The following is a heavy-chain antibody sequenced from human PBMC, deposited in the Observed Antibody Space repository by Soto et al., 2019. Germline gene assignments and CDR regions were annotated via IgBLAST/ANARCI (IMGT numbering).Heavy chain of an antibody. V-gene: IGHV3-11*01. CDR2: ITSSGRTI. J-gene: IGHJ6*02. Sequence: GGSLRLSCAPSGFTFSDYYMSWIRQAPGKGLEWVSYITSSGRTIFYADSVQGRFTISRDNAKNSLYLQMNSLRAEDTAVYYCARGGGYGGQYYHGMNVWGQGTTVTVSS. CDR1: GFTFSDYY. D-gene: IGHD3-16*01. CDR3: ARGGGYGGQYYHGMNV.